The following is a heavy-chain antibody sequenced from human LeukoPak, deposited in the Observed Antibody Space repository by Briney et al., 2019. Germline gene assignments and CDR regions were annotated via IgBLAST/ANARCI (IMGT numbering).Heavy chain of an antibody. Sequence: SETLSLTCTVSGGSISSSSYYWGWIRQPPGKGLEWIGSIYYSGSTYYNPSLKSRVTISVDTSKNQFSLKLSSVTAADTAVYYCARENILTGLRDAFDIWGQGTMVTVSS. CDR2: IYYSGST. J-gene: IGHJ3*02. CDR3: ARENILTGLRDAFDI. D-gene: IGHD3-9*01. CDR1: GGSISSSSYY. V-gene: IGHV4-39*02.